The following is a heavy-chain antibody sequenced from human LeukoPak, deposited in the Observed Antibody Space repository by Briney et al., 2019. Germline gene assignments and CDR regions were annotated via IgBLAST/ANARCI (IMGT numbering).Heavy chain of an antibody. CDR2: ISSSGSTI. CDR3: ARGLGYYYDSSGYGGFDY. J-gene: IGHJ4*02. D-gene: IGHD3-22*01. Sequence: GGSLRLSCAAPGFNFSDYYMSWIRQAPGKGLEWVSYISSSGSTIYYADSVKGRFTISRDNAKNSLYLQMNSLRAEDTAVYYCARGLGYYYDSSGYGGFDYWGQGTLVTVSS. CDR1: GFNFSDYY. V-gene: IGHV3-11*04.